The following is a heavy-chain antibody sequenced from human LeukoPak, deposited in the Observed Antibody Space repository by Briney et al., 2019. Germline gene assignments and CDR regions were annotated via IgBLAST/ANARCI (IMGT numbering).Heavy chain of an antibody. CDR2: IYYSGST. CDR3: ARDGDGAFDI. J-gene: IGHJ3*02. D-gene: IGHD2-21*02. CDR1: GGSISSSSYY. V-gene: IGHV4-39*01. Sequence: SETLSLTCTVSGGSISSSSYYWGWIRQPPGKGLEWIGSIYYSGSTYYNPSLKSRVTISVDTSKNQFSLKLSSVTAADTAVYYCARDGDGAFDIWGQGTMVTVSS.